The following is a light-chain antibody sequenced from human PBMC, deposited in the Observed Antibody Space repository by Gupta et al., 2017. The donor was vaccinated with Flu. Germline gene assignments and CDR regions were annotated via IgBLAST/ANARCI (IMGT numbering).Light chain of an antibody. V-gene: IGKV1-39*01. J-gene: IGKJ1*01. CDR2: GAS. CDR3: QQSDSTPWT. CDR1: QTITNY. Sequence: DIQMTQSPSSLSASVGDRVTITCRTSQTITNYLNWYQQKPGKAPKLLIYGASSLQSGVPSRFSGSGSGTDFTLTISKLQPEDFATYYCQQSDSTPWTFGQGTKGEIK.